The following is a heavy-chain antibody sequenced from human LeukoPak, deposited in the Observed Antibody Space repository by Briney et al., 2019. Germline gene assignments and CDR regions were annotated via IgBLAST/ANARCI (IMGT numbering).Heavy chain of an antibody. J-gene: IGHJ4*02. V-gene: IGHV4-61*02. Sequence: PSQTLSLTCSVSGDSISSGSLYWRWIRQPAGRGLEWIGRIYTSGTTTYNPSLKSRVTISVDPSKNQFSLKLSSVTAADTAVYYCARDVIAAPGTSDYWGQGALVTVSS. CDR3: ARDVIAAPGTSDY. D-gene: IGHD6-13*01. CDR1: GDSISSGSLY. CDR2: IYTSGTT.